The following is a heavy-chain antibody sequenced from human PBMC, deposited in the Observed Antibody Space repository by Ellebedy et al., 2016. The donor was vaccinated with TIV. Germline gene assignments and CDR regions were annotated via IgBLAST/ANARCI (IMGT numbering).Heavy chain of an antibody. V-gene: IGHV3-23*01. J-gene: IGHJ2*01. Sequence: GESLKISXEASGFNFKIYSMAWVRQGPGKGLEWVSGISGRGINTEYEDSVKGRFTISRDNSKNTLYLHMNSLRADDTAVYYCARDTYYGSGYFDVWGRGTLVTVSS. D-gene: IGHD3-10*01. CDR1: GFNFKIYS. CDR3: ARDTYYGSGYFDV. CDR2: ISGRGINT.